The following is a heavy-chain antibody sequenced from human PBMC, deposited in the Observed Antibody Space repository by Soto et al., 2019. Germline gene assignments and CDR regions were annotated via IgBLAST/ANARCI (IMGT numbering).Heavy chain of an antibody. D-gene: IGHD3-22*01. J-gene: IGHJ6*02. CDR1: GGSIRSYY. CDR2: IYYSGGT. V-gene: IGHV4-59*01. Sequence: PSETLSLTCTVSGGSIRSYYWSWIRQPPGKGLEWIGYIYYSGGTNYNPSLKSRGTISVDTSRNQFSLKLSSVTAADTAVYYCARESSATGYYPDSSGSEPHQQFYYYGMDVWGQGTTVTVSS. CDR3: ARESSATGYYPDSSGSEPHQQFYYYGMDV.